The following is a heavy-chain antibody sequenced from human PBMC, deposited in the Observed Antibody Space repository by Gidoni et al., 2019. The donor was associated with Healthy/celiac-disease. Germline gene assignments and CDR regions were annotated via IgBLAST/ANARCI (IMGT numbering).Heavy chain of an antibody. V-gene: IGHV3-21*01. Sequence: EVQLVESGGGLVKPGGSLRLSCAASGFTFSSYSMNWVRQAPGKGLEWVSSISSSSSYIYYADSVKGRFTISRDNAKNSLYLQMNSLRAEDTAVYYCARDTMITEGYYGMDVWGQGTTVTVSS. CDR2: ISSSSSYI. CDR1: GFTFSSYS. CDR3: ARDTMITEGYYGMDV. D-gene: IGHD3-22*01. J-gene: IGHJ6*02.